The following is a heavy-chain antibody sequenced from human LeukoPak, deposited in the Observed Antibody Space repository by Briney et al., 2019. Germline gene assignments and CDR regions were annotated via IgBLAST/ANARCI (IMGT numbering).Heavy chain of an antibody. CDR3: ARTGELLGIDY. J-gene: IGHJ4*02. D-gene: IGHD1-26*01. CDR1: GGTFSSYA. CDR2: IIPIFGTA. V-gene: IGHV1-69*05. Sequence: SVKVSCKASGGTFSSYAISWVRQAPGQGLEWMGGIIPIFGTANYAQKFQGRVTMTTDTSTSTAYMELRSLRSDDTAVYYCARTGELLGIDYWGQGTLVTVSS.